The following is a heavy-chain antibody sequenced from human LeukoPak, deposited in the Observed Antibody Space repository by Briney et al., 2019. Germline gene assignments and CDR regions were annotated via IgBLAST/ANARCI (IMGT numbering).Heavy chain of an antibody. J-gene: IGHJ4*02. CDR3: TTGGSYFFDY. Sequence: PGGSLRLSCAASGFTFSTYWMHWVRQAPGKGLVWVSRIDGEGSVTKYTDSVKGRFTISRDNAKSTVYLQMNSLRAEDTAVYYCTTGGSYFFDYWGQGTLVTVSS. CDR1: GFTFSTYW. CDR2: IDGEGSVT. V-gene: IGHV3-74*01. D-gene: IGHD1-1*01.